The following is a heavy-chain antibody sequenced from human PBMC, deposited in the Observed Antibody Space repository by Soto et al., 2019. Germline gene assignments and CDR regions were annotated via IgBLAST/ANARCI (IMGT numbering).Heavy chain of an antibody. CDR2: IHISGTT. J-gene: IGHJ4*02. V-gene: IGHV4-4*07. D-gene: IGHD2-15*01. CDR1: GGSMNAHF. CDR3: ARINGGSPDF. Sequence: SEALSVTCTFSGGSMNAHFWGWIRQSAGKGLEWIGHIHISGTTTYNPSLKSRITMSIDPPKNQLSLKLTSVTAADTAVYYCARINGGSPDFWGQGTMVTVSS.